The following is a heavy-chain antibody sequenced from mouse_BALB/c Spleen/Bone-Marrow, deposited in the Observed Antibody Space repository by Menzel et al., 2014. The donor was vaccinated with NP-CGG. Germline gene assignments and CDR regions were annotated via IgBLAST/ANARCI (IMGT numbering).Heavy chain of an antibody. CDR1: GYTFTSSW. V-gene: IGHV1S130*01. CDR2: IHPNSGNT. CDR3: ARSTTATYFDV. D-gene: IGHD1-2*01. J-gene: IGHJ1*01. Sequence: VQGVESGSVLVRPGASVKLSCKAPGYTFTSSWMHWAKQRPGQGLEWIGEIHPNSGNTNYNEKFKGKATLTVDTSSSTAYVDLSSLTSEDSAVYYCARSTTATYFDVWGAGTTVTVSS.